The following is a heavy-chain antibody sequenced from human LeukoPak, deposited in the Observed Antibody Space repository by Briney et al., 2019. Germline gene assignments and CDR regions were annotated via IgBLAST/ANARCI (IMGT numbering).Heavy chain of an antibody. CDR2: IKQDGSEK. Sequence: GGSLRLSCAASGFTFSSYWMSWVRQAPGKGLEWVANIKQDGSEKYYVDSVKGRFTISRDNAKNSLYLQTNSLRAEDTAVYYCARERANYDFWSGYFYYFDYWGQGTLVTVSS. CDR3: ARERANYDFWSGYFYYFDY. D-gene: IGHD3-3*01. V-gene: IGHV3-7*03. CDR1: GFTFSSYW. J-gene: IGHJ4*02.